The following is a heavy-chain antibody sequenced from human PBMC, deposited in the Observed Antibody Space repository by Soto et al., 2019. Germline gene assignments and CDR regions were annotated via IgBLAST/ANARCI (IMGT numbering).Heavy chain of an antibody. V-gene: IGHV1-18*01. D-gene: IGHD3-9*01. Sequence: ASVKVSCKASGYAFTSYGISWVRQAPGQGLEWMGWISAYNGNTNYAQKLQGRVTMTADTSTSTAYMELRSLRSDDTAVYYCASVTPAKHYDILTGYSPGAFDIWGQGTMVTVSS. CDR2: ISAYNGNT. CDR1: GYAFTSYG. J-gene: IGHJ3*02. CDR3: ASVTPAKHYDILTGYSPGAFDI.